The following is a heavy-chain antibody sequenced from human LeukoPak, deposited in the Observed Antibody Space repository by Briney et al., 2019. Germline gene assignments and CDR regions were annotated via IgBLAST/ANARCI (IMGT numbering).Heavy chain of an antibody. V-gene: IGHV3-66*01. CDR2: IYAGGTT. D-gene: IGHD4-11*01. CDR3: ARAPTITTIFDC. CDR1: EFTVSSNY. Sequence: GGSLRLSCAASEFTVSSNYVSWVRQAPGKGLEWVAIIYAGGTTHYADSVKSRFTISRDNSRNTLYLQMNILRAEDTAVYYCARAPTITTIFDCWGQGTLVTVSS. J-gene: IGHJ4*02.